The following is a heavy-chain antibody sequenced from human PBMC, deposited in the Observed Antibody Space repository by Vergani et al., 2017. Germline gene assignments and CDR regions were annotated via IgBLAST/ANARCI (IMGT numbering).Heavy chain of an antibody. CDR3: AKSRLYTTGTTDTAYGMDV. CDR1: GFTFSSYG. Sequence: QVQLVESGGGVVQPGRSLRLSCAASGFTFSSYGMHWVRQAPGXGLEWVAVISYDGSNKYYADSVKGRFTISRDNSKNTLYLQMNSLRAEDTAVYYCAKSRLYTTGTTDTAYGMDVWGQGTTVTVSS. J-gene: IGHJ6*02. V-gene: IGHV3-30*18. D-gene: IGHD1-1*01. CDR2: ISYDGSNK.